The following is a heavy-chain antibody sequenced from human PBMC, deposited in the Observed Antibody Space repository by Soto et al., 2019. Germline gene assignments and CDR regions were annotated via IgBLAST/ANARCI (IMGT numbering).Heavy chain of an antibody. CDR2: ISYDGSNK. CDR3: AGSVGALYYFDY. Sequence: QVQLVESGGGVVQPGRSLRLSCAASGFTFSSYAMHWVRQAPGKGLGWVAVISYDGSNKYYADSVKGRFTISRDNSKNTLYLHMTSLVAEDTAVYSCAGSVGALYYFDYWGQGTLVTVSS. CDR1: GFTFSSYA. J-gene: IGHJ4*02. D-gene: IGHD1-26*01. V-gene: IGHV3-30-3*01.